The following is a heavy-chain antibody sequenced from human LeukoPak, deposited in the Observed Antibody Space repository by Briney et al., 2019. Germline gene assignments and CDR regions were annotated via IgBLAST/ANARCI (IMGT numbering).Heavy chain of an antibody. CDR2: IIPILGIA. D-gene: IGHD2-2*01. CDR1: GGTFSSYT. CDR3: ARDFLNCSSTSCFMNWFDP. V-gene: IGHV1-69*04. Sequence: SVKVSCKASGGTFSSYTISWVRQAPGQGLEWMGRIIPILGIANYAQKFQGRVTITADKSTSTAYMELSSLRSEDTAMYYCARDFLNCSSTSCFMNWFDPWGQGTLVTVSS. J-gene: IGHJ5*02.